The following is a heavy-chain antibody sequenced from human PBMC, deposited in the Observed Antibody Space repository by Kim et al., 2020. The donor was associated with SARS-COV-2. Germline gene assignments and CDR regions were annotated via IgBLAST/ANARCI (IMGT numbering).Heavy chain of an antibody. CDR1: GFTFSSYA. CDR2: ISYDGSNK. J-gene: IGHJ4*02. D-gene: IGHD5-12*01. CDR3: ASLGEARSGYAYGTFDY. V-gene: IGHV3-30-3*01. Sequence: GGSLRLSCAASGFTFSSYAMHWVRQAPGKGLEWVAVISYDGSNKYYADSVKGRFTISRDNSKNTLYLQMNSLRAEDTAVYYCASLGEARSGYAYGTFDYWGQGTLVTVSS.